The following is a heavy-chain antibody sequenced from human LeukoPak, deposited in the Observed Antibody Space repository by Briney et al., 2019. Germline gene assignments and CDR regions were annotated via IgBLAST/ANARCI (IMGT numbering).Heavy chain of an antibody. J-gene: IGHJ4*02. CDR3: ARSPLYYGSGSYID. V-gene: IGHV1-69*13. CDR1: GGTFSSCA. Sequence: SVKVSCKASGGTFSSCAISWVRQAPGQGLEWMGGIIPIFGTANYAQKFQGRVTITADESTSTAYMELSSLRSEDTAVYYCARSPLYYGSGSYIDWGQGTLVTVSS. D-gene: IGHD3-10*01. CDR2: IIPIFGTA.